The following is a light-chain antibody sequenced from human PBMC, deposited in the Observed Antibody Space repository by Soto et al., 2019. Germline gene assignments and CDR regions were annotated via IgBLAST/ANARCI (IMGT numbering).Light chain of an antibody. V-gene: IGKV4-1*01. J-gene: IGKJ4*01. CDR2: WAS. Sequence: DIVMTQSPDSLAVSLGERATINCKSSQSVLYSSNNKNYLAWYQRKPGQPPKLLIYWASTRESGVPDRFSGSGSGTDFILTISSLQAEDVAVYFCQQYYNTPLTFGGGTKVEIK. CDR3: QQYYNTPLT. CDR1: QSVLYSSNNKNY.